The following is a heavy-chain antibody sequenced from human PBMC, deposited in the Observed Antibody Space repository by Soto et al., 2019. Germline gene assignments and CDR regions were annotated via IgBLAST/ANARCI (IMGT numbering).Heavy chain of an antibody. CDR3: AKGGYSYGSRAYYYGMDV. CDR1: GFTFSSYA. CDR2: ISGSGGST. D-gene: IGHD5-18*01. J-gene: IGHJ6*02. Sequence: GGSLRLSCAASGFTFSSYAMSWVRQAPGKGLEWVSAISGSGGSTYYADSVKGRFTISRDNSKNTPYLQMNSLRAEDTAVYYCAKGGYSYGSRAYYYGMDVWGQGTTVTVSS. V-gene: IGHV3-23*01.